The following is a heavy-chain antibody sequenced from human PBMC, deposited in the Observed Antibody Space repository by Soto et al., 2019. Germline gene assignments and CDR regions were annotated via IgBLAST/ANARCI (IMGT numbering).Heavy chain of an antibody. CDR1: GFTFSSYA. J-gene: IGHJ3*02. CDR2: ISGSGGST. CDR3: AKDLIEALALVDAFDI. Sequence: GGSLRLSCAASGFTFSSYAMSWVRQAPGKGLEWVSAISGSGGSTYYADSVKGRFTISRDNSKNTLYLQMNSLRAEDTAVYYCAKDLIEALALVDAFDIWGKGTMVTVSS. V-gene: IGHV3-23*01. D-gene: IGHD1-26*01.